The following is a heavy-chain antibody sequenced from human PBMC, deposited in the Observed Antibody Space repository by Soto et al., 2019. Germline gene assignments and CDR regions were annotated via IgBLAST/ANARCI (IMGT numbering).Heavy chain of an antibody. CDR1: GFRFSSYS. J-gene: IGHJ4*02. D-gene: IGHD3-10*01. V-gene: IGHV3-23*01. CDR3: ATMDGYFEY. Sequence: VGSLRLSCADSGFRFSSYSMSWVRQTPGKGLEWVAAITATGDRTYYADSVTGRFTISRDNSKKTHYLQMTSLRAEDTAMYYCATMDGYFEYWGQGTPVTVSS. CDR2: ITATGDRT.